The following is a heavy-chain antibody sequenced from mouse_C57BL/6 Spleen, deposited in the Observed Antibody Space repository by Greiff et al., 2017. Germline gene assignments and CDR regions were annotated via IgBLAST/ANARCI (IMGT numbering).Heavy chain of an antibody. CDR2: INPNYGTT. CDR3: ASGAITTVVAPDY. CDR1: GYSFTDYN. Sequence: VQLQQSGPELVKPGASVKISCKASGYSFTDYNMNWVKQSNGKSLEWIGVINPNYGTTSYNQKFKGKATLTVDQSSSTAYMQLNSLTSEDSAVSYCASGAITTVVAPDYWGQGTTLTVSS. V-gene: IGHV1-39*01. J-gene: IGHJ2*01. D-gene: IGHD1-1*01.